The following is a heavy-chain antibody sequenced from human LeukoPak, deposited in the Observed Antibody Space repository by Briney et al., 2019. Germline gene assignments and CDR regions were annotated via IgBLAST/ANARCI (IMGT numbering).Heavy chain of an antibody. CDR2: IKQDGSEK. D-gene: IGHD3-22*01. CDR1: GFTFSSYW. CDR3: ARDAYYYDSSGYYDTSNVYYYYYGMDV. J-gene: IGHJ6*02. V-gene: IGHV3-7*01. Sequence: GGSLRLSCGASGFTFSSYWMSWVRQAPGKGLEWVANIKQDGSEKYYVDSVKGRFTISRDNAKNSLYLQMNSLRAEDTAVYYCARDAYYYDSSGYYDTSNVYYYYYGMDVWGQGTTVTVSS.